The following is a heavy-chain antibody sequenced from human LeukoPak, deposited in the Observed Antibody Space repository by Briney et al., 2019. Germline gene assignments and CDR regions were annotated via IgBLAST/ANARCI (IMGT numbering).Heavy chain of an antibody. CDR2: IYSGGST. Sequence: PGGSLRLSCAASGFTVSGNYMSWVRQAPGKGLEWVSVIYSGGSTYYADSVKGRFTISRDNSKNTLYLQMNSLRAEDTAVYYCARDKKVNTAMASFYYGMDVWGQGTTVTVSS. J-gene: IGHJ6*02. CDR1: GFTVSGNY. D-gene: IGHD5-18*01. CDR3: ARDKKVNTAMASFYYGMDV. V-gene: IGHV3-53*01.